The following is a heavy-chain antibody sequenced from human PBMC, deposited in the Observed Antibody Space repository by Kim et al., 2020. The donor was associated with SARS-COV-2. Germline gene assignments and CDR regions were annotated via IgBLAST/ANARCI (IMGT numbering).Heavy chain of an antibody. Sequence: GGSLRLSCAASGFTFDDYAMHWVRQAPGKGLEWVSGISWNSGSIGYADSVKGRFTISRDNAKNSLYLQMNSLRAEDTALYYCAKDSSAVTVRGIDYWGQGTLVTVSS. CDR2: ISWNSGSI. V-gene: IGHV3-9*01. D-gene: IGHD4-17*01. CDR1: GFTFDDYA. CDR3: AKDSSAVTVRGIDY. J-gene: IGHJ4*02.